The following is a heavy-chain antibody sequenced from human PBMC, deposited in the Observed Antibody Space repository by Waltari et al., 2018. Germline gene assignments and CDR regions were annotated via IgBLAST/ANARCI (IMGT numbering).Heavy chain of an antibody. V-gene: IGHV3-48*03. Sequence: EVQLVESGGGLVQPGGSLRLSCAASGFTFSSYEMNWFRQAPGKGLEWVSYISSSGSTIYYADSVKGRFTISRDNAKNSLYLQMNSLRAEDTAVYYCARDRGEYYYGSGKTVNWGQGTLVTVSS. CDR3: ARDRGEYYYGSGKTVN. CDR2: ISSSGSTI. J-gene: IGHJ4*02. D-gene: IGHD3-10*01. CDR1: GFTFSSYE.